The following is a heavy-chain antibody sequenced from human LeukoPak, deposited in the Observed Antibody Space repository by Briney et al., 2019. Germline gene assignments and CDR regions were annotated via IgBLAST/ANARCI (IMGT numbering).Heavy chain of an antibody. D-gene: IGHD3-16*01. CDR2: IHNSGTS. CDR3: TRGAGWLIDY. V-gene: IGHV4-59*01. CDR1: DDSISDYY. J-gene: IGHJ4*02. Sequence: SETLSLTCTVSDDSISDYYRGWIRQPPGKGLEWIGYIHNSGTSTYNLSLKSRVTISADTSKNQFSLKLNPMTTADTAVYYRTRGAGWLIDYWGQGILVTVSS.